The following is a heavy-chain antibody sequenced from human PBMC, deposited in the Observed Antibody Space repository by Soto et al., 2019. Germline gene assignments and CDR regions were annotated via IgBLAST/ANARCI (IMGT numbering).Heavy chain of an antibody. J-gene: IGHJ4*02. CDR2: INHSGST. CDR1: GGSFSGYY. CDR3: ARGDDSTSVYFDY. Sequence: QVQLQQWGAGLLKPSETLSLTCAVYGGSFSGYYWSWIRQPPGKGLEWIGEINHSGSTNYNPSLKSRVTISVDTSKNQFSLKLSSVTAADTAVCYCARGDDSTSVYFDYWGQGTLVTVSS. D-gene: IGHD3-9*01. V-gene: IGHV4-34*01.